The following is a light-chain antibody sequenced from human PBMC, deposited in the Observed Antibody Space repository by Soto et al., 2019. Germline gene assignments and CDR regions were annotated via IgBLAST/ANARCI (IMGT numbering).Light chain of an antibody. V-gene: IGLV2-8*01. Sequence: QSALTQPPSASGSPGQSVTISCTGTSSDLGGYNYVSWYQQHPGKAPKVMIYEVSKRPSGVPDRFSGSKSGNTASLTVSGLQAEDEADYYCSSYAGSNMVVFGGGTKLTVL. J-gene: IGLJ2*01. CDR2: EVS. CDR3: SSYAGSNMVV. CDR1: SSDLGGYNY.